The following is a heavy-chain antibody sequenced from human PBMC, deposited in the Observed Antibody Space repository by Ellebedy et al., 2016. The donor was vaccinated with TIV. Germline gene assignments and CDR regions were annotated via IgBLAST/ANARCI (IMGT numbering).Heavy chain of an antibody. D-gene: IGHD1-7*01. CDR3: TSGDRYNWNFYFDY. J-gene: IGHJ4*02. CDR1: GFTFSDAW. V-gene: IGHV3-15*01. Sequence: GESLKISXAASGFTFSDAWMSWVRQAPGKGLEWVGRIKSNNDGGTTDYAAPVKGRFSISRDDSKHTLYLQMNSLKTEDTAVYYCTSGDRYNWNFYFDYWGQGTLVTVSS. CDR2: IKSNNDGGTT.